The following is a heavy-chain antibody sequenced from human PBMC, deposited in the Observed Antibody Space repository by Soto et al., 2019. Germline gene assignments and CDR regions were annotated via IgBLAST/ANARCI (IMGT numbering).Heavy chain of an antibody. CDR2: MNPNSGKP. Sequence: QVQLVQSGAEVKKPGASVKVSCKASGYTFTSYDINWVRQATGQGLEWMGWMNPNSGKPGYAQKFKGRVTMARNTSISKAYMELSSLGSEDTAGYYWSRARSYGVYLWGRGTLVTVSS. V-gene: IGHV1-8*01. D-gene: IGHD4-17*01. CDR3: SRARSYGVYL. CDR1: GYTFTSYD. J-gene: IGHJ2*01.